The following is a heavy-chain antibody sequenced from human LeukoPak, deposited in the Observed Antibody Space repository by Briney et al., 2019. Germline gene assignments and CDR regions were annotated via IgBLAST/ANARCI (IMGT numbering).Heavy chain of an antibody. CDR3: ASEAFCAGGSCNVQRVAS. V-gene: IGHV1-2*02. Sequence: ASVKVSCKASGYTFTAYYIHWVRQAPGQGLEWMGWIDTNTGATKYAQKFQGRVTITRDTSTGTAYMELSGLISGDTALYYCASEAFCAGGSCNVQRVASWGPGTLVTVSS. CDR2: IDTNTGAT. D-gene: IGHD2-8*02. CDR1: GYTFTAYY. J-gene: IGHJ4*02.